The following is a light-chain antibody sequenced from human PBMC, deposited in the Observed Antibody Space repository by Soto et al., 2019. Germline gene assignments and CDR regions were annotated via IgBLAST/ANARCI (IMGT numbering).Light chain of an antibody. CDR3: QQCNSYPLT. CDR2: DAS. CDR1: QTVRNNY. J-gene: IGKJ4*01. Sequence: VLTQSPCTLSLSPGERATISCRASQTVRNNYLSWYQQKPGQAPKLLIYDASSRSTGIPDRFSGGGSGTDFILTISRLEPEDFAVYYCQQCNSYPLTFGGGTKVEIK. V-gene: IGKV3-20*01.